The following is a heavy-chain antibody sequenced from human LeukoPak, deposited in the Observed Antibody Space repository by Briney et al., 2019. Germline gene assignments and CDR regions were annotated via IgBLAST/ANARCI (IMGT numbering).Heavy chain of an antibody. D-gene: IGHD6-19*01. CDR1: GGSVSSGSYY. CDR3: ARYSSGWYGVLDP. Sequence: SETLSLTCTVSGGSVSSGSYYWSWIRQPPGKGLEWIGYIYYSGSTNYNPSLKSRVTISVDTSKNQFSLKLSSVTAADTAVYYCARYSSGWYGVLDPWGQGTLVTVSS. V-gene: IGHV4-61*01. J-gene: IGHJ5*02. CDR2: IYYSGST.